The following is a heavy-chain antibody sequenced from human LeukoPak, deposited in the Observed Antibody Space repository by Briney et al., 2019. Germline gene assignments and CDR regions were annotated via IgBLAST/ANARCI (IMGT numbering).Heavy chain of an antibody. CDR3: ARDISGFGDAFNI. V-gene: IGHV3-21*01. Sequence: GGSLRLSCAASGFSFSSYTMNWVRQAPGKGLEWVSSISSSSNSIYYTDSVKGRFTISRDNTKNSLYLQMNSLRAEDTAVYYCARDISGFGDAFNIWGQGTMVTVSS. D-gene: IGHD3-10*01. J-gene: IGHJ3*02. CDR1: GFSFSSYT. CDR2: ISSSSNSI.